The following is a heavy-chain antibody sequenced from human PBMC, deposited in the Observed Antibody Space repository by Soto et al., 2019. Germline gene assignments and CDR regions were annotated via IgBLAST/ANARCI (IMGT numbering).Heavy chain of an antibody. D-gene: IGHD2-8*01. CDR2: INHSGST. Sequence: PSETLSLTCAVYGGSFSGYYWSWIRQPPGKGLEWIGEINHSGSTNFNPSLKSRVTISVDTSKNQFSLKLSSVTAADTAVYYCARAGGKYCTNGVCYKLRDYYYYYMDVWGKGTTVTVSS. CDR1: GGSFSGYY. J-gene: IGHJ6*03. V-gene: IGHV4-34*01. CDR3: ARAGGKYCTNGVCYKLRDYYYYYMDV.